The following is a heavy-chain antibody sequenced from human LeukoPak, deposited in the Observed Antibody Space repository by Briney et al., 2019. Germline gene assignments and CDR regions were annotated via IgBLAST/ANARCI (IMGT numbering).Heavy chain of an antibody. D-gene: IGHD3-22*01. Sequence: PGGSLRLSCAASGFSFSSYWMTWLRQAPGKGLEWVANIRGDESRKYYLDSVTGRFTISRDNAKNSLYLQMNSLRAEDTAVYYCARDANYHVSSDYYDAFGIWGQGTMVTVSS. CDR1: GFSFSSYW. CDR3: ARDANYHVSSDYYDAFGI. V-gene: IGHV3-7*01. CDR2: IRGDESRK. J-gene: IGHJ3*02.